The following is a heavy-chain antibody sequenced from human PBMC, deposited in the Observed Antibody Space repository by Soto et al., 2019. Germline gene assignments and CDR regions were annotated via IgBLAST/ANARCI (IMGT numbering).Heavy chain of an antibody. CDR1: GDSVSSNSAA. V-gene: IGHV6-1*01. Sequence: QTLSLTCGISGDSVSSNSAAWNWIRQSPSRGLEWLGRTYYRSKWYNDYAVSVKSRITLNPDTSKNQFSLQLNSVTPEDTAVYYCARIQGYSYGSSYFDYWGQGTLVTVSS. J-gene: IGHJ4*02. CDR2: TYYRSKWYN. D-gene: IGHD5-18*01. CDR3: ARIQGYSYGSSYFDY.